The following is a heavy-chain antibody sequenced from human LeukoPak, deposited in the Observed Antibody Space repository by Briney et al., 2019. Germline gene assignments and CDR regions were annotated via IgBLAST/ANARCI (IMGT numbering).Heavy chain of an antibody. V-gene: IGHV3-7*01. CDR2: IKQDGSEK. D-gene: IGHD3-9*01. CDR1: GFTFSSYW. Sequence: PGGSLRLSCAASGFTFSSYWMSWVRQAPGKGLEWVANIKQDGSEKYYVDSVKGRFTISRDNAKNSLYLQMNSLRAEDTAVYYCARASTGYYSHNDYWGQGTLVTVSS. J-gene: IGHJ4*02. CDR3: ARASTGYYSHNDY.